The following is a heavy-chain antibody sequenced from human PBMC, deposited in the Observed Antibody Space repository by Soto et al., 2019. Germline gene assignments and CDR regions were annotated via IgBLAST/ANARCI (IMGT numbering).Heavy chain of an antibody. J-gene: IGHJ4*02. CDR3: AREFTGWAPDGVDS. CDR2: ISAYNGNT. CDR1: GFTFTSYA. Sequence: QVHLVQSGAEVKTPGASVKVSCKASGFTFTSYAFTWVRQAPGQGFEWMGWISAYNGNTNYARNFRGRVTMTTDSSTSTGYMGLGSLTSDDTAVYFCAREFTGWAPDGVDSWGQGTLVSVSA. V-gene: IGHV1-18*01. D-gene: IGHD3-16*01.